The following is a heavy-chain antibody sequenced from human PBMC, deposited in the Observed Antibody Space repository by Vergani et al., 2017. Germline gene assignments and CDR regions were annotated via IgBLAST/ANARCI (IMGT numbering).Heavy chain of an antibody. CDR1: GFTFSSYE. Sequence: EVQLVESGGGLVQPGGSLRLSCAASGFTFSSYEMNWVRQAPGKGLEWVSYISSSGSTIYYADSVKGRFTISRDNAKNSLYLQMNSLRAEDTAVYYCAREFYSSGWPYYFDYWGQGTLVTVSS. CDR2: ISSSGSTI. V-gene: IGHV3-48*03. D-gene: IGHD6-19*01. CDR3: AREFYSSGWPYYFDY. J-gene: IGHJ4*02.